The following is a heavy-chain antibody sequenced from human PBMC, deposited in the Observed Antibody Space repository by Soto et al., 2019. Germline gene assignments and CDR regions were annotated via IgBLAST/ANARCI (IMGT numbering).Heavy chain of an antibody. Sequence: ASVKVSCKASGGTFSSYAISWVRQAPGQGLEWMGGIIPIFGTANYAQKFQGRVTITADESTSTAYMELSSLRSEDTAVYYCATSYGDYDFDYWGQGTLVTVSS. CDR2: IIPIFGTA. D-gene: IGHD4-17*01. CDR1: GGTFSSYA. CDR3: ATSYGDYDFDY. V-gene: IGHV1-69*13. J-gene: IGHJ4*02.